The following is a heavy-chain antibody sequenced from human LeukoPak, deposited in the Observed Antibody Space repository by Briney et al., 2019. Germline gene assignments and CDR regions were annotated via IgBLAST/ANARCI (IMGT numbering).Heavy chain of an antibody. Sequence: ASVKVSCKASGYTFTGYYMHWVRQAPGQGLEWMGWINPNSGGTNYAQKFQGRVTMTRDTSISTAYMELSRLRSDDTAVYYCARESTTGPADVDYWGQGTLVTVSS. V-gene: IGHV1-2*02. D-gene: IGHD1-14*01. J-gene: IGHJ4*02. CDR1: GYTFTGYY. CDR2: INPNSGGT. CDR3: ARESTTGPADVDY.